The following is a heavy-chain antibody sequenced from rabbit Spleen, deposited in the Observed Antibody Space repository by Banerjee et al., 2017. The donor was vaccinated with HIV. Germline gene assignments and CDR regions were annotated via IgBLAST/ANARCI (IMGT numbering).Heavy chain of an antibody. J-gene: IGHJ6*01. V-gene: IGHV1S45*01. Sequence: QEQLVESGGGLVQPEGSLTLTCTASGFSFSSSYYMCWVRQAPGKGLEWIGCINGGSSGSTFYASWAKGRFTISKTSSTTVTLQMTSLTAADTATYFCARDTSSSFSSYGMDLWGPGTLVTVS. D-gene: IGHD1-1*01. CDR3: ARDTSSSFSSYGMDL. CDR2: INGGSSGST. CDR1: GFSFSSSYY.